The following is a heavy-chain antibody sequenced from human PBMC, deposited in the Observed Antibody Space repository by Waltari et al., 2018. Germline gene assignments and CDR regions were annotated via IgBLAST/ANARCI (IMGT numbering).Heavy chain of an antibody. CDR3: ATGGVHGYNWV. V-gene: IGHV1-69-2*01. D-gene: IGHD5-12*01. J-gene: IGHJ1*01. CDR2: VDPEDDET. CDR1: AYAVTDYY. Sequence: EVQRVQSGAEEKKHGATVKIYCKDAAYAVTDYYIHWVQQAPGKGLEWVGLVDPEDDETIYAEKSQGRITITADTSTDTAYMELSSLTSEYTAVYYCATGGVHGYNWVWGHGSLVTFSS.